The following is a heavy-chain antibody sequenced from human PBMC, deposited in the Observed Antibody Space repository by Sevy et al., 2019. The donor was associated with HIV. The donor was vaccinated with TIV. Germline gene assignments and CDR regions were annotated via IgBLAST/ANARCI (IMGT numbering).Heavy chain of an antibody. V-gene: IGHV4-4*07. Sequence: LETLSLTCTVSGGSISSYYWSWIRQPAGKGLEWIGRIYTRGSTNYNPSLKSRVTMSVDTSKNQFSLKLSSVTAADTAVYYCARDNSGYCSSTSCSGYYYYGMDVWGQGTTVTVSS. CDR1: GGSISSYY. J-gene: IGHJ6*02. CDR3: ARDNSGYCSSTSCSGYYYYGMDV. D-gene: IGHD2-2*01. CDR2: IYTRGST.